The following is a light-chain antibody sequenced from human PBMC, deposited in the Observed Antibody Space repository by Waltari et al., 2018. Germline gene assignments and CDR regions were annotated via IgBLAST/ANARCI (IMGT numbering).Light chain of an antibody. V-gene: IGKV1-5*03. CDR2: KAS. Sequence: DIQMTQSPSTLAASVGDRVTITCRASQSISTSLAWYQQKPGKAPKILIYKASTLHSGVPSRFSGSGSGTEFTLTISSLQPDDFATYHCQQYKSYSQTFGQGTKVEIK. CDR3: QQYKSYSQT. CDR1: QSISTS. J-gene: IGKJ1*01.